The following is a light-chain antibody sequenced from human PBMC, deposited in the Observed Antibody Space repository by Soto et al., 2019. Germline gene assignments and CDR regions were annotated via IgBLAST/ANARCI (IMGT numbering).Light chain of an antibody. CDR1: SSDVGSYNL. CDR2: EVS. CDR3: CSYAGSTWV. V-gene: IGLV2-23*02. Sequence: QSALTQPASVSGSPGQSITISCTGTSSDVGSYNLVSWYQQHPGKAPKRMIYEVSKRPSGVSNRFSGSKSGNTASLTISGLQAEDEADYYCCSYAGSTWVFGGGTKVTVL. J-gene: IGLJ3*02.